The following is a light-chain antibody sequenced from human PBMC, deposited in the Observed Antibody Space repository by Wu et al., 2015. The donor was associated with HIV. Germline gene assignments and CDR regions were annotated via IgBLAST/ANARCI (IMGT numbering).Light chain of an antibody. CDR3: QQYDTFPLT. CDR1: QNIRSS. J-gene: IGKJ4*01. Sequence: AIQITQSPSSLSASTGDTVNITCQTSQNIRSSLAWYRQKSGKVPELLIYAASNLHRGVPSRFSGSGSGTTFTLTINCLHSEDLATFYCQQYDTFPLTFGGDQGGHQT. CDR2: AAS. V-gene: IGKV1-8*01.